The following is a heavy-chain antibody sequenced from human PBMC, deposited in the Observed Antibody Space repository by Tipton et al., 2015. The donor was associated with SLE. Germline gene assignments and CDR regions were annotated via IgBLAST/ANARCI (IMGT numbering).Heavy chain of an antibody. Sequence: QVQLVQSGAEVKKPGASVKVSCMASGYTFISYYMHWVRQAPGQGLEWLGIINPSGGSTSYAQKFQGRVTMTRDTSTSTVYMELCSLRSEDTAVYYCARGGGATVRDYWGQGTLVTVSS. CDR3: ARGGGATVRDY. CDR1: GYTFISYY. V-gene: IGHV1-46*01. CDR2: INPSGGST. D-gene: IGHD4-11*01. J-gene: IGHJ4*02.